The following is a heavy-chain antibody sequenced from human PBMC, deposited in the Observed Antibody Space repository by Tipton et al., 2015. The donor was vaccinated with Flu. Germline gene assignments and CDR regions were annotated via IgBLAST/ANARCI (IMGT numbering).Heavy chain of an antibody. CDR1: GFSFSYYG. D-gene: IGHD3-16*01. V-gene: IGHV3-30*03. CDR2: MSYDGNNK. CDR3: ARGMNTGLVDV. J-gene: IGHJ6*01. Sequence: QLVQSGGGVVQPGRSLRLSCAASGFSFSYYGMHWVRQAPGKGLEWVALMSYDGNNKYYVDSVKGRFTISRDNSKSTLYLQMRSLRADDMAVYYCARGMNTGLVDVSGQGTTVTVSS.